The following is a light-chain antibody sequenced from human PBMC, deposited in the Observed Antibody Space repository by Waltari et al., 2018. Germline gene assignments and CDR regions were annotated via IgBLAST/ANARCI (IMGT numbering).Light chain of an antibody. CDR1: QSVSSY. CDR3: QKRSNCNPSTWT. CDR2: DAS. J-gene: IGKJ1*01. Sequence: EIVFTHSPATLSLSPGERATLSCRASQSVSSYLAWYQQKPGQAPRLLIYDASNRATGIQARFSGSGSGTDFTLTISSLEAEDFAVYYCQKRSNCNPSTWTFGQGTKVEIK. V-gene: IGKV3-11*01.